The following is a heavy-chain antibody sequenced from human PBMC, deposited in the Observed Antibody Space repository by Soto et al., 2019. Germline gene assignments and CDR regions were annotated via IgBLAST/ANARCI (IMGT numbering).Heavy chain of an antibody. CDR1: GFTFSDYS. J-gene: IGHJ4*02. CDR3: ARDANLGDY. D-gene: IGHD2-15*01. CDR2: ISSTSIYI. Sequence: EVQLVESGGGLVKPGGSLRLSCAASGFTFSDYSMTWVRQAPGKGLEWVSSISSTSIYIYYADSVKGRFTISRDNAKNSLYLQMNSLRAEDTAVYYCARDANLGDYCGQGTLVTVSS. V-gene: IGHV3-21*01.